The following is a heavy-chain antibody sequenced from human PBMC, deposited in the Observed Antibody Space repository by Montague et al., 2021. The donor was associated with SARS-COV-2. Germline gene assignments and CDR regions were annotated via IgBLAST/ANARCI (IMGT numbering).Heavy chain of an antibody. CDR3: TSGREGNCNVMDV. D-gene: IGHD1-1*01. CDR1: GDSVSSNSAT. V-gene: IGHV6-1*01. Sequence: CAISGDSVSSNSATWNWVRQSPSRGLEWLGRTYYRSKWYNDYAVSVRGRVTINPDTSKNQFSLQLNSVTPEDTAIYYCTSGREGNCNVMDVWDQGTTVTVSS. CDR2: TYYRSKWYN. J-gene: IGHJ6*02.